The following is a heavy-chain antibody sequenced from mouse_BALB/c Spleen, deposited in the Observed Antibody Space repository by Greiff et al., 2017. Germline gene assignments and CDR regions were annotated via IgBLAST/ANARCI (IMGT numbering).Heavy chain of an antibody. Sequence: EVKLMESGGGLVQPGGSMKLSCVASGFTFSSYWMSWVRQSPEKGLEWVAEIRLKSDNYATHYAESVKGKFTISRDDSKSRLYLQMNSLRAEDTGIYYCTRGSSLYYFDYWGQGTTLTVSS. CDR3: TRGSSLYYFDY. CDR1: GFTFSSYW. CDR2: IRLKSDNYAT. J-gene: IGHJ2*01. V-gene: IGHV6-6*02. D-gene: IGHD1-1*01.